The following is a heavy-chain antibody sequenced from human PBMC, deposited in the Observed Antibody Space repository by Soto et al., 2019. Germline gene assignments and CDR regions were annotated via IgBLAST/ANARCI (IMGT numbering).Heavy chain of an antibody. J-gene: IGHJ5*02. CDR2: INHSGST. D-gene: IGHD6-19*01. V-gene: IGHV4-34*01. CDR1: GGSFSGYY. CDR3: ARIKGRAVAGKATGRTAP. Sequence: SETLSLTCAVYGGSFSGYYWSWIRQPPAKGLDWIGEINHSGSTNYNPSLKSRVTISVDTSKNQVSLKLSSVTAADTAVYYCARIKGRAVAGKATGRTAPWEKGTLVTLAS.